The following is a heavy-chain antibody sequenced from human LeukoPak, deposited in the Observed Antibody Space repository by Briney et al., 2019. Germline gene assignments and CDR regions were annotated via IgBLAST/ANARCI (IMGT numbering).Heavy chain of an antibody. J-gene: IGHJ3*01. CDR1: GFTFSDFY. V-gene: IGHV3-11*01. D-gene: IGHD6-13*01. CDR2: IGSSGST. Sequence: GGSLRLSCAASGFTFSDFYMSWIRQAPGEGLECVAFIGSSGSTKYADSVQGRFTISRDNTKNSLYLQMHSLRADDSALYYCATEIGVSAASFDVWGQGAMVTVSS. CDR3: ATEIGVSAASFDV.